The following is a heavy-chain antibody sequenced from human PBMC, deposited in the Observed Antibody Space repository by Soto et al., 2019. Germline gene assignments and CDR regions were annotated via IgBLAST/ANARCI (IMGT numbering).Heavy chain of an antibody. Sequence: GESLKISCKGSGCSFTSYWIGWVRQMPGKGLEWMGIIYPGDSDTRYSPSFQGQVTISADKSISTAYLQWGSLKASDTAMYYCARQAGTTQDGSYYFDYWGQGTLVTVSS. CDR1: GCSFTSYW. V-gene: IGHV5-51*01. CDR2: IYPGDSDT. J-gene: IGHJ4*02. CDR3: ARQAGTTQDGSYYFDY. D-gene: IGHD1-1*01.